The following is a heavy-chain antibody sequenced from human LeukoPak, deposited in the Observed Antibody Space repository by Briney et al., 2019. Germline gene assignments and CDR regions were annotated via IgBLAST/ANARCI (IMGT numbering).Heavy chain of an antibody. D-gene: IGHD6-13*01. CDR2: IRYDGSNK. Sequence: PGGSLRLSCAASGFTFSSYGMHWVRQAPGKGLEWVAFIRYDGSNKYYADSVKGRFTISRDNSKNTLYLQMNSLRAEDTAVYYCAKDFLGSSSGDYAFDIWGQGTMVTVSS. CDR3: AKDFLGSSSGDYAFDI. CDR1: GFTFSSYG. J-gene: IGHJ3*02. V-gene: IGHV3-30*02.